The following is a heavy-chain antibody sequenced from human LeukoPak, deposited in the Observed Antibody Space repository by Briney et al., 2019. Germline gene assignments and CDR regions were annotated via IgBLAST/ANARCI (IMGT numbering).Heavy chain of an antibody. V-gene: IGHV4-39*01. D-gene: IGHD3-22*01. Sequence: SETLSLTCTVSGGSISSSSYYWGWIRQPPGKGLEGIGSIYYSGSTYYNPSLKSRATISVDTSKNQFSLKLSSVTAADTAVYYCASRGAYYDSSGYYFAYWGQGTLVTVSS. CDR3: ASRGAYYDSSGYYFAY. J-gene: IGHJ4*02. CDR1: GGSISSSSYY. CDR2: IYYSGST.